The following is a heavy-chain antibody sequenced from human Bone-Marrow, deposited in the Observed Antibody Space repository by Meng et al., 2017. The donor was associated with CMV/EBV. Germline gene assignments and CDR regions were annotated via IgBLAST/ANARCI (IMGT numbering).Heavy chain of an antibody. CDR1: DGSFSGYY. J-gene: IGHJ6*01. CDR3: ARVLLLTGTRFLIQFLIRKDRRTDYYYGMDV. CDR2: INHNGNT. Sequence: SETLSLTCAVYDGSFSGYYWSWIRQPPGEGLEWIGEINHNGNTNYNPSLKRRVTISVDTSKNQFSLKLTSVTAADTAVYYCARVLLLTGTRFLIQFLIRKDRRTDYYYGMDVWGQGTTVTGSS. D-gene: IGHD1-7*01. V-gene: IGHV4-34*01.